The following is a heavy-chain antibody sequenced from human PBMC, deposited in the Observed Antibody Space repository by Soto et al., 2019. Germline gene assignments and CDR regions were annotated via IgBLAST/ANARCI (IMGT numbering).Heavy chain of an antibody. Sequence: QVQLQESGPGLVKPSGTLSLTCAVSGGSISSSNWWSWVRQPPGKGLEWIGEIYHSGSTNYNPSLKSRFTISVDKSKNQFSLKLSSVTAADTAVYYCARSPDSSGYYPRRYYYGMDVWGQGTTVTVPS. V-gene: IGHV4-4*02. CDR2: IYHSGST. CDR1: GGSISSSNW. D-gene: IGHD3-22*01. J-gene: IGHJ6*02. CDR3: ARSPDSSGYYPRRYYYGMDV.